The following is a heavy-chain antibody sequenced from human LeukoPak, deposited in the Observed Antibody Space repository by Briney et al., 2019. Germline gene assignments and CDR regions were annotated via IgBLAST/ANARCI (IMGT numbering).Heavy chain of an antibody. D-gene: IGHD1-14*01. Sequence: GESLKISFKASEYDFANYWIGWVRQMPGKGLEWMLIFYPAGSAIHYSPSCQVEVTMSVYMSISTAYLQWTSLNASDTAMYFCARRKFSDTWFDPWGQGTLVTVSS. J-gene: IGHJ5*02. CDR1: EYDFANYW. CDR2: FYPAGSAI. V-gene: IGHV5-51*01. CDR3: ARRKFSDTWFDP.